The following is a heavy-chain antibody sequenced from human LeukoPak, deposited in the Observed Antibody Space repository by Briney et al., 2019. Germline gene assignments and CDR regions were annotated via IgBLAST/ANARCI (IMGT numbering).Heavy chain of an antibody. Sequence: SETLSLTCTVSGGSISSYYWSWIRQPPRKGLEWIGYIYYSGSTNYSPSPNSRVTISVDTSKNQFSLKLSSVTAADTAVYYCARYYYDSSGYYGYYYYYMDVWGKGTTVTVSS. V-gene: IGHV4-59*01. J-gene: IGHJ6*03. D-gene: IGHD3-22*01. CDR2: IYYSGST. CDR3: ARYYYDSSGYYGYYYYYMDV. CDR1: GGSISSYY.